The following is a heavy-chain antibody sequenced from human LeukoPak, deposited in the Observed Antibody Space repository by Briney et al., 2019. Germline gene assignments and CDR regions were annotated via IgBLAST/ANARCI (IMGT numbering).Heavy chain of an antibody. CDR2: ISGSGGST. D-gene: IGHD3-3*01. Sequence: GGSLRLSCAASGFTFSSYAMSWVRQAPGKELEWVSAISGSGGSTYYADSVKGRFTISRDNSRNTLYLQMNSLRAEDTAVYYCAKDRTYYDFWSGLYYYYYYMDVWGKGTTVTVSS. V-gene: IGHV3-23*01. CDR3: AKDRTYYDFWSGLYYYYYYMDV. CDR1: GFTFSSYA. J-gene: IGHJ6*03.